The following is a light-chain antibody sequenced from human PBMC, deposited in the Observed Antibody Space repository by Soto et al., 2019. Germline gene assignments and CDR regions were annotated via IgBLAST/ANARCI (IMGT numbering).Light chain of an antibody. J-gene: IGKJ1*01. CDR2: DAS. V-gene: IGKV3-11*01. CDR3: QQRYNWPWT. CDR1: QSVSSY. Sequence: EIVLTQSPATLSLSPGERATLSCRASQSVSSYLAWFQQKPGQAPRILIYDASNRATGFPARFSGSGSGTDFTLTISSLEPEDFAVYYCQQRYNWPWTFGQGIKVEIK.